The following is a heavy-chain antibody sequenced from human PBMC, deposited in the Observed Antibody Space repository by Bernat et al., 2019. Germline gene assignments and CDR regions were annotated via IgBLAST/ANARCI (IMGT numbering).Heavy chain of an antibody. J-gene: IGHJ4*02. CDR1: GFTFSSYG. D-gene: IGHD1-26*01. CDR3: ASLFSPVGAFDI. V-gene: IGHV3-33*01. Sequence: QVQLVESGGGVVQPGRSLRLSCAASGFTFSSYGMHWVRQAPGKGLEWVAVIWYDRSNKYYADSVKGRFTISRDNSKNTLYLQMNSLRAEDTAVYYCASLFSPVGAFDIWGQGTLVTVSS. CDR2: IWYDRSNK.